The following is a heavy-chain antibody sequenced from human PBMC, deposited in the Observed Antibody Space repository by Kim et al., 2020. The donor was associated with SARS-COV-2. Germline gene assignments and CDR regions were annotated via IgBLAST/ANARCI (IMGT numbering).Heavy chain of an antibody. CDR1: GGTFSSYA. D-gene: IGHD3-22*01. Sequence: SVKVSCKASGGTFSSYAISWVRQAPGQGLEWMGGIIPIFGTANYAQKFQGRVTITADESTSTAYMELSSLRSEDTALYYCARAKAPIVTAYYDSSGLDGVLDYWGQGTLVTVSS. J-gene: IGHJ4*02. CDR3: ARAKAPIVTAYYDSSGLDGVLDY. V-gene: IGHV1-69*13. CDR2: IIPIFGTA.